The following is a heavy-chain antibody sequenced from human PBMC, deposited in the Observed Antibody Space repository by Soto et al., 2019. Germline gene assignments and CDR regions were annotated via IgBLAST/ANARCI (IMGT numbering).Heavy chain of an antibody. Sequence: EVQVVESGGGLVKPGGSLRLSCAASGFTFSEYSFLWVRQAPGKGLEWLSFIANGDNHIFYSDSVKGRFTISRDNAKNPVYLQLNSLRADDSAVYYCARENGHCTDACNRGAFEIWGQGTMVTVSS. CDR2: IANGDNHI. CDR1: GFTFSEYS. CDR3: ARENGHCTDACNRGAFEI. V-gene: IGHV3-21*01. D-gene: IGHD2-2*01. J-gene: IGHJ3*02.